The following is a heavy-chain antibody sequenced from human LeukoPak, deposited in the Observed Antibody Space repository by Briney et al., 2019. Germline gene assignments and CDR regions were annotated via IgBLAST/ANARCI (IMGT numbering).Heavy chain of an antibody. D-gene: IGHD6-19*01. J-gene: IGHJ4*02. CDR3: AGGQTWLADY. CDR1: GLTLSRFW. Sequence: PGGSLRLSCTASGLTLSRFWINWVRQAPGKGLEWVANIRQDGREKYYVDSVKGRFTISRDNARNSVYFQMNSLRAEDTAVYYCAGGQTWLADYWGEGTLVTVSS. CDR2: IRQDGREK. V-gene: IGHV3-7*05.